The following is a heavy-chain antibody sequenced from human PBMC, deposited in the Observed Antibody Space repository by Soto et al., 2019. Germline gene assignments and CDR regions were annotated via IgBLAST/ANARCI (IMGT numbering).Heavy chain of an antibody. CDR2: IYYSGST. Sequence: LSLTCTVSGGSVSSGSYYWSWIRQPPGKGLEWMGYIYYSGSTNYNPSLKSRVTISVDTSKNQFSLKLSSVTAADTAVYYCARETVIVAASYFDYWGQGTLVTVSS. D-gene: IGHD3-22*01. J-gene: IGHJ4*02. CDR3: ARETVIVAASYFDY. CDR1: GGSVSSGSYY. V-gene: IGHV4-61*01.